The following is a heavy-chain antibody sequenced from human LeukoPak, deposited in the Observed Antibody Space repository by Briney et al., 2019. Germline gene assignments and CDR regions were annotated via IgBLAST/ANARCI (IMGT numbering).Heavy chain of an antibody. CDR1: GFTFSRYA. CDR2: IGGSGGAI. CDR3: AKETRYYYGSGTQFDY. Sequence: PGGSLRLSCGGSGFTFSRYAMSWVRQAPGKGLQWVSEIGGSGGAIYYADSVKGRFTISRDNSKNTLFLEMNSLRAEDTAVYYCAKETRYYYGSGTQFDYWGQGTLVTVSS. J-gene: IGHJ4*02. V-gene: IGHV3-23*01. D-gene: IGHD3-10*01.